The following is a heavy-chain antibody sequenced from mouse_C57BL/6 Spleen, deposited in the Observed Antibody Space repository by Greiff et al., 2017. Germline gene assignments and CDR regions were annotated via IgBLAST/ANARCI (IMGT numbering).Heavy chain of an antibody. CDR3: ARDESRRFAY. Sequence: QVQLQQPGAELVRPGTSVKLSCKASGYTFTSYWMHWVKQRPGQGLEWIGVIDPSDSYTNYNQKFKGKATLTVDTSSSTAYMQLSSLTSEDSAVYYCARDESRRFAYWGQGTLVTVSA. CDR2: IDPSDSYT. V-gene: IGHV1-59*01. CDR1: GYTFTSYW. J-gene: IGHJ3*01.